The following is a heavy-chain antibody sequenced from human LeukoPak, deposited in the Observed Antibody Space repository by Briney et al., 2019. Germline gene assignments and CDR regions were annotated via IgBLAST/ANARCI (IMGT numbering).Heavy chain of an antibody. V-gene: IGHV3-33*03. CDR3: AKNLYSTPLGEVFDY. CDR2: ISYDGSKE. Sequence: PGGSLRLSCAASGFTFTSHGMHWVRQAPGKGLEGVAVISYDGSKESYADSVKGRFTISRDSSRNTVYLQTNSLRAEDTAVYYCAKNLYSTPLGEVFDYWGQGTLVTVSS. J-gene: IGHJ4*02. D-gene: IGHD1-26*01. CDR1: GFTFTSHG.